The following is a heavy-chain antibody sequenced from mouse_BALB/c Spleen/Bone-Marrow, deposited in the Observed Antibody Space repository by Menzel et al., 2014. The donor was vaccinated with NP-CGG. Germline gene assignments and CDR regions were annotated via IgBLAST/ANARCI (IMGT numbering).Heavy chain of an antibody. V-gene: IGHV2-4-1*01. CDR2: IWSGGGT. D-gene: IGHD2-14*01. J-gene: IGHJ2*01. CDR3: ARKDYRYDYFDY. Sequence: VHLVESGPGLVQPSQSLSITCTVSGFSLTSYDVHWVRQSPGKGLEWLGGIWSGGGTDYDAAFISRLNITKDNSKSQVFFKMNSLQADDTALYFCARKDYRYDYFDYWGQGTTLTVSS. CDR1: GFSLTSYD.